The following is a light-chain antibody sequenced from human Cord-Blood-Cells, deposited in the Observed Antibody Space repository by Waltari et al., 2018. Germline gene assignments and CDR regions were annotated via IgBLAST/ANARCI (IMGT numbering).Light chain of an antibody. CDR3: CSYAGSSTFVV. J-gene: IGLJ2*01. Sequence: QSALTQPASVSGSPGQSITISCTGTSSDVGSYNLVSWYQQHPGKAPKLMIDEGSKRPSGVSNRFSGSKAGNTASLTISGLQAEDDADYYCCSYAGSSTFVVFGGGTKLTVL. CDR2: EGS. CDR1: SSDVGSYNL. V-gene: IGLV2-23*03.